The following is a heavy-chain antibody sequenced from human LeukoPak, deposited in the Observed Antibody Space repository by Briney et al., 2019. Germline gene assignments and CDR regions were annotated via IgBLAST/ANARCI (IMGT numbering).Heavy chain of an antibody. CDR2: INHSGST. CDR1: GGSFSGYY. Sequence: SETLSLTCAVYGGSFSGYYWSWIRQPPGKGLEWIGEINHSGSTNYNPSLKSRVTISVDTSKSQFSLKLSSVTAADTAVYYCARGLLAAAGNWGQGTLVTVSS. D-gene: IGHD6-13*01. V-gene: IGHV4-34*01. CDR3: ARGLLAAAGN. J-gene: IGHJ4*02.